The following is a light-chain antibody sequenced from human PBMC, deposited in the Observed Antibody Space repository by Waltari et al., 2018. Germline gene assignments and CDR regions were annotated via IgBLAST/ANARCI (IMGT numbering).Light chain of an antibody. Sequence: ETMMTQSPDTLSVSPGERATLSCRASQSISSNLAWYQQKPGQAPRLLIFGVSTSATGIPARFSGSVSGTEFTLTISSLESEDFGIYYCQQYNNWPPEMYTFGQGTKLEI. CDR2: GVS. CDR1: QSISSN. J-gene: IGKJ2*01. CDR3: QQYNNWPPEMYT. V-gene: IGKV3D-15*01.